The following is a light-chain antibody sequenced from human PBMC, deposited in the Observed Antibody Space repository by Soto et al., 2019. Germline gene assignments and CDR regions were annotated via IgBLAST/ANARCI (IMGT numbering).Light chain of an antibody. Sequence: EIVLTQSPATLSVSPGERAPLSCRASQSVSIKLAWYQQKPGQAPRLLIYGTSSRATGIPDRFSGSGSGTDFTLTISRLEPEDFAVFYCQQYGSSITFGQGTRLAI. CDR1: QSVSIK. CDR2: GTS. J-gene: IGKJ5*01. CDR3: QQYGSSIT. V-gene: IGKV3-20*01.